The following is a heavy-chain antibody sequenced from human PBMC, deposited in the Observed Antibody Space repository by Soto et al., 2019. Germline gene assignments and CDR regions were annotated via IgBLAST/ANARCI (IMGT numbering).Heavy chain of an antibody. CDR2: IYYSGST. CDR3: ARDSSGYYYRFDY. J-gene: IGHJ4*02. Sequence: QVQLQESGPGLVKPSQTLSLTCTVSGGSISSDGYYWSWIRQHPGKGLEWIGYIYYSGSTYYNPSLKSRFTISVDTSKNQFSLKLSSVTAADTAVYYCARDSSGYYYRFDYWGQGTLVTVSS. V-gene: IGHV4-31*03. CDR1: GGSISSDGYY. D-gene: IGHD3-22*01.